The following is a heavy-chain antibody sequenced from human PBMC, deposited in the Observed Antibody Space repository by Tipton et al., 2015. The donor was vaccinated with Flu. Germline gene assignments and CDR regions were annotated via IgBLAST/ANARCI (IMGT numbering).Heavy chain of an antibody. J-gene: IGHJ6*02. CDR1: GGSISSYY. CDR2: IYTSGST. CDR3: ARGPVPYYYGSGSSYYYYYGMDV. D-gene: IGHD3-10*01. Sequence: TLSLTCTVSGGSISSYYWSWIRQPAGKGLEWIGRIYTSGSTNYNPSLKSRVTMSVDTSKNQFSLKLSSVTAADTAVYYCARGPVPYYYGSGSSYYYYYGMDVWGQGTTVTVSS. V-gene: IGHV4-4*07.